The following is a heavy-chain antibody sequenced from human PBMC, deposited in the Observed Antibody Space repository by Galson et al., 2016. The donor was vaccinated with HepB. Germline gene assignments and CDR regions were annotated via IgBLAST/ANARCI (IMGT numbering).Heavy chain of an antibody. CDR2: MYYSGST. CDR1: GGSISSSSYY. D-gene: IGHD1-14*01. V-gene: IGHV4-39*02. J-gene: IGHJ4*02. Sequence: SETLSLTCTVSGGSISSSSYYWGWIRQPPGKGLEWIGSMYYSGSTYYNPSLRSRVTISVDTSKNHFSLELSSVTAADTAVYYCARRTLQPSFDYWGQGTPVSVSS. CDR3: ARRTLQPSFDY.